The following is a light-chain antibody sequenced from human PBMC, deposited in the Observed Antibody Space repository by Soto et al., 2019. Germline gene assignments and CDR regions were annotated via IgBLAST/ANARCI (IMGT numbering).Light chain of an antibody. Sequence: QSALTQPASVSGSPGQSITISCTGTSSDVGDYNYVSWYQQRPCKAPKLMIYEVSHRLSGVSNRFSGSKSGYTASLTISGLQDEDEADYHCSSYTSNSIVVFGGGTKVTVL. CDR1: SSDVGDYNY. CDR2: EVS. CDR3: SSYTSNSIVV. V-gene: IGLV2-14*01. J-gene: IGLJ2*01.